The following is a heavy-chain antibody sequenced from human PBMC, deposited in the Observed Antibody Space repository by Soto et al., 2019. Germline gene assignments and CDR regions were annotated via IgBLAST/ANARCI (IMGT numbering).Heavy chain of an antibody. CDR1: GFSFGVYG. J-gene: IGHJ4*02. V-gene: IGHV3-23*01. Sequence: GGSLRLSCATSGFSFGVYGMRWVRQAPGKGLEWVSVTSAGGDNTDYADSVKGRFTISRDNSKNTLYLQMNSLRAEDTAVYHCARDIRDSGPYYFDYWGQGTLVTVSS. D-gene: IGHD1-26*01. CDR2: TSAGGDNT. CDR3: ARDIRDSGPYYFDY.